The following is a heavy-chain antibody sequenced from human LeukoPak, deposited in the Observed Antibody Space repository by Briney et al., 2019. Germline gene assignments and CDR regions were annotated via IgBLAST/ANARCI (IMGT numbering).Heavy chain of an antibody. CDR3: GRDFGGDSYVMDV. Sequence: SETLSLTCSVSGGSISSYYWSWIRQPPGKGLEWLGYIYYSGTSNYNPSLKSRVTMSVDTSKKQISLKLSSVTAADTAVYYYGRDFGGDSYVMDVWGQGTTVTVSS. D-gene: IGHD2-21*01. CDR1: GGSISSYY. CDR2: IYYSGTS. V-gene: IGHV4-59*01. J-gene: IGHJ6*02.